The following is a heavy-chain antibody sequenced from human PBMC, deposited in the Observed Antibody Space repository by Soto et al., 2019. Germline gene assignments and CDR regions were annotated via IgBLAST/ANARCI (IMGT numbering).Heavy chain of an antibody. J-gene: IGHJ3*02. CDR2: IYYSGIT. V-gene: IGHV4-59*01. CDR3: AREAYYDILTGTRGAFDI. D-gene: IGHD3-9*01. CDR1: GGSISGYY. Sequence: SETLSLTCTVSGGSISGYYWIWIRQTPGKGLEWIGYIYYSGITKYNPSLGSRVTTSVDTSKNQFSLKLSSVTAADTAVYYCAREAYYDILTGTRGAFDIWGQGTMVTVSS.